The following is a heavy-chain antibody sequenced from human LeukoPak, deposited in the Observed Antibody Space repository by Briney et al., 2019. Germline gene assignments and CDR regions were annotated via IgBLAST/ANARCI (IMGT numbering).Heavy chain of an antibody. CDR3: AKDNPAVVTPASLFDP. J-gene: IGHJ5*02. D-gene: IGHD4-23*01. V-gene: IGHV3-30*02. CDR1: GFTFSSYG. CDR2: IRYDGSNK. Sequence: GGSLRLSCAASGFTFSSYGMHWVGQAPGKGVEGVAFIRYDGSNKYYAHSVTGPFTISTNNSKHTLYLQMNSLRAEDTAVYYCAKDNPAVVTPASLFDPWGQETLVTVSS.